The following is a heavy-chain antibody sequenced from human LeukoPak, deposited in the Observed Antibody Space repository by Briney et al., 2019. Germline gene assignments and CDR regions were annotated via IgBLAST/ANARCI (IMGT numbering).Heavy chain of an antibody. CDR1: GVTFSSYS. V-gene: IGHV3-21*04. CDR3: ARTNPVYGDYDY. Sequence: GGSLRLSCAASGVTFSSYSMNWVRQAPGKGLEWVSSISSSSSYIYYADSVKGRFTISRDNAKNSLYLQMNSLRADDTAVHYCARTNPVYGDYDYWGQGTLVTVSS. D-gene: IGHD4-17*01. J-gene: IGHJ4*02. CDR2: ISSSSSYI.